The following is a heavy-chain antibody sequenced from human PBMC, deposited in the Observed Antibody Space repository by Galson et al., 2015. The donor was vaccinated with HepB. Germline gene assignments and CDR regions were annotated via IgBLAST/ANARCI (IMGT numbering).Heavy chain of an antibody. CDR1: GFTFSSYA. CDR2: ISGSGGST. Sequence: SLRLSCAASGFTFSSYAMSWVRQAPGKGLEWVSAISGSGGSTYYADSVKGRFTISRDNSKNTLYLQMNSLRAEDTAVYYCAKAAVAGTKSLYYFDYWGQGTLVTVSS. D-gene: IGHD6-19*01. V-gene: IGHV3-23*01. CDR3: AKAAVAGTKSLYYFDY. J-gene: IGHJ4*02.